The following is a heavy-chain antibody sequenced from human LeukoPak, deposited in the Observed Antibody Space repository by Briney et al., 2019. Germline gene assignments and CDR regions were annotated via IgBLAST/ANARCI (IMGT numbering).Heavy chain of an antibody. J-gene: IGHJ4*02. Sequence: GGSLRLSCAASGFIFSSYWMSWVRQAPGKGLEWVANIKQDGSEKYYVDSVKGRFTISRDNAKNSLFLQMNSPRAEDTAVYYCARHVRFEGVDYWGQGTLVTVSS. CDR3: ARHVRFEGVDY. V-gene: IGHV3-7*01. CDR1: GFIFSSYW. CDR2: IKQDGSEK. D-gene: IGHD3-3*01.